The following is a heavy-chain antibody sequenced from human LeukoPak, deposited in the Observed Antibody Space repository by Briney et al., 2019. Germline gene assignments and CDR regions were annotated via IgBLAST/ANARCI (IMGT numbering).Heavy chain of an antibody. CDR1: GFTFSSYS. CDR3: ARERHYDFWSGYPGAFDI. D-gene: IGHD3-3*01. J-gene: IGHJ3*02. CDR2: ISSSSSYI. Sequence: GGSLRLSCAASGFTFSSYSMNWVRQAPGKGLEWVSSISSSSSYIYYADSVKGRFTISRDNAKNSLYVQMNSLRAEDTAVYYCARERHYDFWSGYPGAFDIWGQGTMVTVSS. V-gene: IGHV3-21*01.